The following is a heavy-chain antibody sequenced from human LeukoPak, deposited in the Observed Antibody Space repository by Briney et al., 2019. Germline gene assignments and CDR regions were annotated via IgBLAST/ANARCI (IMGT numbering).Heavy chain of an antibody. J-gene: IGHJ4*02. CDR1: GFPFSSSW. CDR2: ITLDGSDS. Sequence: GGSLRLSCAASGFPFSSSWMAWVRQAPGKGLEWVATITLDGSDSYYVDSVKGRFTVSRDNAKNSLHLQMNSLRAEDTSVYYCVREGNYDSSGHYAFDYWGQGTLVTVSS. V-gene: IGHV3-7*01. CDR3: VREGNYDSSGHYAFDY. D-gene: IGHD3-22*01.